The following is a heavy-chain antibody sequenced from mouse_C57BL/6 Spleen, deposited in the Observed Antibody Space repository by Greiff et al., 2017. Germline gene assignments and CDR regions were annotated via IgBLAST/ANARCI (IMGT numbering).Heavy chain of an antibody. Sequence: EVKLQQSGPELVKPGASVKISCKASGYTFTDYYMNWVKQSHGKSLEWIGDINPNNGGTSYNQKFKGKATLTVDKSSSTAYMALRSLTSEDSAVYYCARLGWLDAYWGQGTLVTVSA. CDR3: ARLGWLDAY. CDR1: GYTFTDYY. V-gene: IGHV1-26*01. CDR2: INPNNGGT. J-gene: IGHJ3*01. D-gene: IGHD2-3*01.